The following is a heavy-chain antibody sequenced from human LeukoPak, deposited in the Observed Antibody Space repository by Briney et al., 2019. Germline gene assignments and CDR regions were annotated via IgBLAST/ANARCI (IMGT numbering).Heavy chain of an antibody. V-gene: IGHV7-4-1*02. J-gene: IGHJ5*02. D-gene: IGHD2-2*01. CDR2: INTNAGNP. CDR1: GYTFSNYA. CDR3: VRSFVVVPGAVDWFDP. Sequence: ASVEVSCKASGYTFSNYAMNWVRQAPGQGLEWMGWINTNAGNPAYAQGFTGRFVFSLDTSVSTAYLQIRSLKAEDTAVYYCVRSFVVVPGAVDWFDPWGQGTLVTVSS.